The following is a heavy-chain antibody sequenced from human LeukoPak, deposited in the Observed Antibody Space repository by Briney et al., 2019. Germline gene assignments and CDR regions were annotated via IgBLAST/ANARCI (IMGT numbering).Heavy chain of an antibody. CDR1: GFTFSSYS. Sequence: GGSLRLSXAASGFTFSSYSMNWVRQAPGKGLEWVSSISSSSSYIYYADSVKGRFTISRDNAKNSLYLQMNSLRAEDTAVYYCARAGDRYYYDSSGYYPDYWGQGTLVTVSS. CDR3: ARAGDRYYYDSSGYYPDY. J-gene: IGHJ4*02. D-gene: IGHD3-22*01. V-gene: IGHV3-21*01. CDR2: ISSSSSYI.